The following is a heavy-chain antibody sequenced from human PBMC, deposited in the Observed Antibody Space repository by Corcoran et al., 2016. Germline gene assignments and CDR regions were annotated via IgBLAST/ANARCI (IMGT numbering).Heavy chain of an antibody. Sequence: EVQLVESGGGLIQPGGSLRLSCAASGFTVSSNYMSWVRQAPGRGLEWVSVIYSGGSTYYADSVKGRCTISRDNSKNTLYLQMYSLRAEDTAVYYCARGVRRISWLYWGQGTLVTVSS. J-gene: IGHJ4*02. CDR1: GFTVSSNY. D-gene: IGHD1-20*01. CDR2: IYSGGST. V-gene: IGHV3-53*01. CDR3: ARGVRRISWLY.